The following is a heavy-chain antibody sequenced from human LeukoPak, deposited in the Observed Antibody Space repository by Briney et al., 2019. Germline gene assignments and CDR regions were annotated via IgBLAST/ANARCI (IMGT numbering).Heavy chain of an antibody. Sequence: ASVTVSCKVSGYTLTELSMHWVRQAPGKGLEWMGGFDPEHGETIYAQKFQGRVTMTEDTSTDTAYMELSSLRSEDTAVYYCATYRVGGGSYLVVFDYWGQRTLVTVSS. CDR2: FDPEHGET. V-gene: IGHV1-24*01. J-gene: IGHJ4*02. CDR3: ATYRVGGGSYLVVFDY. CDR1: GYTLTELS. D-gene: IGHD1-26*01.